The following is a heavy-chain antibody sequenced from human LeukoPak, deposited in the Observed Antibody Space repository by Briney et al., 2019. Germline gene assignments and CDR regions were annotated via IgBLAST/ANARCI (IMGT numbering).Heavy chain of an antibody. Sequence: GGSLRLSCAASGFTFNTYAMNWVRQAPGKGLEWVSAISGSGENTYYADSVKGRFTISRDNSKNTLFLRMNSLRVEDTAVYYCAKDDRPGTGPYTGSYYCAFDIWGQGTMVTVSS. CDR2: ISGSGENT. D-gene: IGHD1-26*01. V-gene: IGHV3-23*01. CDR1: GFTFNTYA. J-gene: IGHJ3*02. CDR3: AKDDRPGTGPYTGSYYCAFDI.